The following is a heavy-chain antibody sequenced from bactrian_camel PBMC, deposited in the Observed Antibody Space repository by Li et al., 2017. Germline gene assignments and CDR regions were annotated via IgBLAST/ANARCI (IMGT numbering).Heavy chain of an antibody. J-gene: IGHJ4*01. CDR2: INIDGTT. V-gene: IGHV3S53*01. Sequence: HVQLVESGGGSVQAGGSLRLPCAASQDTRCNYDMRWYRQAPGKEREFVSGINIDGTTTYADSVKGRFTISQDNAKNVLYLRMNSLKPEDTTMYYCAADLLCGGSWLSELFEMRGDEYYYWGQGTQVTVS. D-gene: IGHD2*01. CDR1: QDTRCNYD. CDR3: AADLLCGGSWLSELFEMRGDEYYY.